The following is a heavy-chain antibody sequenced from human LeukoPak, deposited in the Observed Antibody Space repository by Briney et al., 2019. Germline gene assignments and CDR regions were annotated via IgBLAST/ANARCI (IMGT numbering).Heavy chain of an antibody. CDR3: ARGLNDSWTGENY. CDR2: IYDIGST. V-gene: IGHV4-59*11. D-gene: IGHD3-3*01. Sequence: PSETLSLTCTVSGGSISGHYWTWIRQPPGKGLEWIGYIYDIGSTNYNPSLKSRVTISPDTSKSQFSLKVRYVTAADTAVYYCARGLNDSWTGENYWGQGTLVTVSS. J-gene: IGHJ4*02. CDR1: GGSISGHY.